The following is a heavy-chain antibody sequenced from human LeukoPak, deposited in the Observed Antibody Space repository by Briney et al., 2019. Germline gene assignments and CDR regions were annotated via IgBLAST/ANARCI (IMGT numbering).Heavy chain of an antibody. CDR3: TRELSGSQDY. V-gene: IGHV4-39*07. J-gene: IGHJ4*02. CDR2: ISYSGST. CDR1: SGSISTSNYY. Sequence: SETLSLTCTVSSGSISTSNYYWGWVRQPPGTGLEWIGSISYSGSTYYNPSLKSRVTISVDTSKNQFSLKLTSVTAADTAVYYCTRELSGSQDYWGQGTLVTVSS. D-gene: IGHD3-22*01.